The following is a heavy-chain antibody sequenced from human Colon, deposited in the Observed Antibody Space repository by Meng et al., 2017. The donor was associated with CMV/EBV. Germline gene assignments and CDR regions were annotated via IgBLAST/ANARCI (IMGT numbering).Heavy chain of an antibody. CDR3: TTDRRDYDFWSGYAEN. CDR1: GFSFSNGW. CDR2: IKTKTDGGTT. D-gene: IGHD3-3*01. Sequence: GESLRLSCVASGFSFSNGWMSWVRQAPGKGLEWVGRIKTKTDGGTTDYAEPVKGRFTISRDDSKHTLYLQMNSLKSEDTAVYYCTTDRRDYDFWSGYAENWGQGTLVTVSS. V-gene: IGHV3-15*01. J-gene: IGHJ4*02.